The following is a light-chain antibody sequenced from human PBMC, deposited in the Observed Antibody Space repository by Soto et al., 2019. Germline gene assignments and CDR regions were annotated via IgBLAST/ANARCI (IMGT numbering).Light chain of an antibody. J-gene: IGLJ3*02. CDR3: SAWDDSLNGVV. CDR1: SSNIGSNP. V-gene: IGLV1-44*01. CDR2: SNN. Sequence: QAVVTQAPSASGTPGQRVTISCSGSSSNIGSNPVNWYQHLPGTAPKLLIYSNNQRPSGVPDRFSGSKSVTSASLAISGLQSEDEADYYCSAWDDSLNGVVFGGGTKLTVL.